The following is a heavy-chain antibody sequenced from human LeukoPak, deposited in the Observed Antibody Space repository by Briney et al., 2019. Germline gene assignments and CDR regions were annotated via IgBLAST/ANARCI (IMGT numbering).Heavy chain of an antibody. Sequence: PSETLSLTCTVSGGSISSYYWSWIRRPPGKGLEWIGYIYYSGSTNYNPSLKSRVTISVDTSKNQFSLKLSSVTAADTAVYYCARLYTAVADSWGQGTLVTVSS. CDR3: ARLYTAVADS. CDR2: IYYSGST. CDR1: GGSISSYY. V-gene: IGHV4-59*01. D-gene: IGHD6-19*01. J-gene: IGHJ4*02.